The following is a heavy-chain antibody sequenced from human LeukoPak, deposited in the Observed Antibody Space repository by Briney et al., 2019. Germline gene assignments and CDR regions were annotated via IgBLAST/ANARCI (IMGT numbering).Heavy chain of an antibody. CDR2: IYYSGST. D-gene: IGHD1-26*01. CDR3: ARGALGAHPVDY. Sequence: SETLSLTCTVSGDSISSSFWNWIRQPPGQRLEWIGNIYYSGSTNYNPALKSRVTFSVDTTKNRVSLKLSSATAADTAVYYCARGALGAHPVDYWGQGTLVIVSS. CDR1: GDSISSSF. J-gene: IGHJ4*02. V-gene: IGHV4-59*01.